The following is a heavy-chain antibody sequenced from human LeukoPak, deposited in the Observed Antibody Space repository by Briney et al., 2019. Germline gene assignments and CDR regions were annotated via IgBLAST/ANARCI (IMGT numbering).Heavy chain of an antibody. Sequence: GGSLRLSRAASGFTFSSYAMSWVRQAPGKGLEWVSAISGSGGSTYYTDSVKGRFTISRDNSKNTLYLQMNSLRAEDTAVYYCANPMTTVTAARNYWGQGTLVTVSS. D-gene: IGHD4-17*01. CDR3: ANPMTTVTAARNY. CDR2: ISGSGGST. J-gene: IGHJ4*02. CDR1: GFTFSSYA. V-gene: IGHV3-23*01.